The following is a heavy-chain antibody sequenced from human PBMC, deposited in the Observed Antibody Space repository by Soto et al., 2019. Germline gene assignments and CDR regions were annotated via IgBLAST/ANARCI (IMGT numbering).Heavy chain of an antibody. J-gene: IGHJ4*02. D-gene: IGHD3-22*01. V-gene: IGHV3-9*01. Sequence: EVQLVESGGGLVQPGRSLRLSCADSGFTFDDYAMHWVRQAPGKGLEWVSGISWNSGSIGYADSVKGRFTISRDNAKNSLYLQMNSLRAEDTAVYFCASGARYYYDSSGYYSFDYWGQGTLVTVSS. CDR3: ASGARYYYDSSGYYSFDY. CDR1: GFTFDDYA. CDR2: ISWNSGSI.